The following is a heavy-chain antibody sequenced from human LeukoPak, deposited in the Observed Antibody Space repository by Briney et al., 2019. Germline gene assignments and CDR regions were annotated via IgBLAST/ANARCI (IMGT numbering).Heavy chain of an antibody. J-gene: IGHJ5*01. CDR2: ISNSGSPI. CDR1: GFTFSGYG. Sequence: GGSLRLSCAASGFTFSGYGMNWVRQAPGKGLEWVSYISNSGSPIYYAGSVKGRFTISRDNAKNSLYLQMNSLRAEDTAVYFCARDGVGWFDYWGQGTLVTVSS. V-gene: IGHV3-48*03. D-gene: IGHD1-26*01. CDR3: ARDGVGWFDY.